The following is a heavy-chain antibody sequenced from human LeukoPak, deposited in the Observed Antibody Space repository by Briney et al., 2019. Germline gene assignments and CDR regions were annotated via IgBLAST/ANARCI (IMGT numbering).Heavy chain of an antibody. CDR1: GYTFTGYY. D-gene: IGHD1-26*01. CDR2: INPNSGGT. V-gene: IGHV1-2*02. J-gene: IGHJ5*02. CDR3: ANKLRGANNWFDP. Sequence: GASVKVSCKXSGYTFTGYYMHWVRQAPGQGLERMGWINPNSGGTNYAQKFQGRVTMTRDTSISTAYMELSRLRSDDTAVYYCANKLRGANNWFDPWGQGILVTVSS.